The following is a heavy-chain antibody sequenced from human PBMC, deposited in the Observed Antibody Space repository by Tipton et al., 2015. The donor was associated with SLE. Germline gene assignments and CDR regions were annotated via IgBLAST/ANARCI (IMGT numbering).Heavy chain of an antibody. CDR2: ISSSSSYI. D-gene: IGHD5-12*01. V-gene: IGHV3-21*01. Sequence: LSLTCTVSGGSINSGAYYWGWIRQAPGKGLEWVSSISSSSSYIYYTDSVKGRFTISRDNAKNSLYLQMSSLRAEDTAVYYCARDRGYTGYDPPGYFDYWGQGTLVTVSS. J-gene: IGHJ4*02. CDR3: ARDRGYTGYDPPGYFDY. CDR1: GGSINSGAYY.